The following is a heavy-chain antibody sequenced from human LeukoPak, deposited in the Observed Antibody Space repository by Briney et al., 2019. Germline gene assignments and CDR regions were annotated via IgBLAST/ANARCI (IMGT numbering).Heavy chain of an antibody. CDR3: ARTAEPYYYYYGMDV. D-gene: IGHD1-14*01. CDR1: GYTFTSYG. CDR2: IIPIFGTA. Sequence: SVTVSCTASGYTFTSYGISWVRQAPGQGLEWMGGIIPIFGTANYAQKFQGRVTITADESTSTAYMELSSLRSEDTAVYYCARTAEPYYYYYGMDVWGQGTTVTVSS. V-gene: IGHV1-69*13. J-gene: IGHJ6*02.